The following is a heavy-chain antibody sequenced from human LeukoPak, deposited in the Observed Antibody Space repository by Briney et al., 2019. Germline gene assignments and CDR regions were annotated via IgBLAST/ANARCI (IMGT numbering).Heavy chain of an antibody. Sequence: SVKVSCKASGGTFSSHAITWVRQAPGQGLEWMGRIIPFLGTTNYAQNLQDRVTITTDESTSTAYMELSSLRSEDTAVYYCTRGSIAFDPWGQGTLVTVSS. CDR1: GGTFSSHA. J-gene: IGHJ5*02. CDR2: IIPFLGTT. V-gene: IGHV1-69*11. D-gene: IGHD3-10*01. CDR3: TRGSIAFDP.